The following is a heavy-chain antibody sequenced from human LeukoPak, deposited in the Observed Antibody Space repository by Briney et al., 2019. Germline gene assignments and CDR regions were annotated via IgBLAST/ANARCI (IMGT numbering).Heavy chain of an antibody. CDR2: ISAYNGNT. J-gene: IGHJ6*02. V-gene: IGHV1-18*01. Sequence: ASVKVSCKASGYTFTSYGISWVRQAPGQGLEWMGWISAYNGNTNYAQKLQGRVTITTDTSTSTAYMELRSLRSDDTAVYYCARDHGVIAYYYGMDAWGQGTTVTVSS. D-gene: IGHD4-17*01. CDR3: ARDHGVIAYYYGMDA. CDR1: GYTFTSYG.